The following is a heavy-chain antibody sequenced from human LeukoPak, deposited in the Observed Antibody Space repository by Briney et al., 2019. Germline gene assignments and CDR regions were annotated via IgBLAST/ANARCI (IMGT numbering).Heavy chain of an antibody. V-gene: IGHV2-5*01. Sequence: TLSLTCTVSGGSISSYYWSWIRQPPGKGLEWLALIYWNDDKRYSPSLKSRLTITKDTSKNQVVLTMTNMDPVDTATYYCAHLSYGVPFDYWGQGTLVTVSS. J-gene: IGHJ4*02. CDR2: IYWNDDK. D-gene: IGHD4-17*01. CDR3: AHLSYGVPFDY. CDR1: GGSISSYYW.